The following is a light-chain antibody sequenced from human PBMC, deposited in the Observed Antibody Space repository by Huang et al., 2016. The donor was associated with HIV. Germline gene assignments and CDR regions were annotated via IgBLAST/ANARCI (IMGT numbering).Light chain of an antibody. V-gene: IGKV3-11*01. Sequence: EVVLTQSPPTLSLFPGGTATLSCRASQTIGTYVAWYQQRPGQGPRLLSYDGSNRAAGVPARISGAGSGTTFTLSISGRESEDFGVYYCQQRRSWPLTFGGGTKVEV. J-gene: IGKJ4*01. CDR3: QQRRSWPLT. CDR1: QTIGTY. CDR2: DGS.